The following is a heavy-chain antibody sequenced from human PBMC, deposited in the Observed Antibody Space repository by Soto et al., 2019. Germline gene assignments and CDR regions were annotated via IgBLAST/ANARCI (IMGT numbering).Heavy chain of an antibody. J-gene: IGHJ4*02. CDR2: IYHSGST. V-gene: IGHV4-31*03. CDR1: GGSISSGGYY. D-gene: IGHD6-19*01. Sequence: PSQILSLTCTVSGGSISSGGYYWSWIRQHPGKGLEWIGYIYHSGSTYYNPSLKSRVTISVDTSKNQFSLKLSSVTAADTAVYYCARRLYFKQWLVTGVGARGNFDYWGRGTLVTVSS. CDR3: ARRLYFKQWLVTGVGARGNFDY.